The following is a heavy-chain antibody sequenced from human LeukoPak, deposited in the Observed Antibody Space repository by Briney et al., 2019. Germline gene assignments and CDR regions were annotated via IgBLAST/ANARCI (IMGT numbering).Heavy chain of an antibody. Sequence: GGTLRLSCAASGFTFSNYDMTWVRQAPGKGLEWVSGISGSGNSTYYADSVKGRFTISRDNSKNTLYLQMKSLRAEDTAVYYCAKGAGGFSYYNWFDPWGQGTLVTVSS. CDR1: GFTFSNYD. D-gene: IGHD5-18*01. V-gene: IGHV3-23*01. CDR2: ISGSGNST. J-gene: IGHJ5*02. CDR3: AKGAGGFSYYNWFDP.